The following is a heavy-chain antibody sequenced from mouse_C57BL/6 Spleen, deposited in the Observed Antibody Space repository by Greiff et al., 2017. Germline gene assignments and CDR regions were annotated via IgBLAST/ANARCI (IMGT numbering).Heavy chain of an antibody. CDR1: GYTFTSYG. D-gene: IGHD1-1*01. Sequence: QVQLQQPGAELVKPGASVKLSCKASGYTFTSYGMHWVKQRPGQGLEWIGMIHPNSGSTNYNEKFKSKATLTVDKSSSTAYMQLSSLTSEDSAVYYCARLTAVVATDFDYWGQGTTLTVSS. CDR3: ARLTAVVATDFDY. V-gene: IGHV1-64*01. J-gene: IGHJ2*01. CDR2: IHPNSGST.